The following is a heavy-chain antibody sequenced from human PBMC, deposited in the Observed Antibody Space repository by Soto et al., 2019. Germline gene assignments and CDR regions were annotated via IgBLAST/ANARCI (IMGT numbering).Heavy chain of an antibody. V-gene: IGHV4-31*03. Sequence: QVQLQESGPGLVKPSQTLSLTCTVSGGSISSGGYYWSWIRQHPGKGLEWIGYIYYSGSTYYNPSLQSRVTMSVDRSKNQFSLKLSSVTAADTAVYYCAILIRRYSSGWYFDLWGRGTLVTVSS. D-gene: IGHD6-19*01. CDR1: GGSISSGGYY. J-gene: IGHJ2*01. CDR3: AILIRRYSSGWYFDL. CDR2: IYYSGST.